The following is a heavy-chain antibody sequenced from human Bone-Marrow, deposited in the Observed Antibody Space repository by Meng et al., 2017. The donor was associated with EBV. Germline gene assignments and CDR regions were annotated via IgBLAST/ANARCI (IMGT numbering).Heavy chain of an antibody. V-gene: IGHV1-8*01. CDR3: ARGPTCGYNCPYYFDF. D-gene: IGHD5-24*01. CDR1: GDTFTNYD. CDR2: MNPNSGNT. J-gene: IGHJ4*02. Sequence: QVELGHSGAEVNKPGASVKVSCKASGDTFTNYDINWVRQATGQGLEWVGWMNPNSGNTGYAQKFQGRVTMTRNTSISTAYMELSSLRSEDTAVYYCARGPTCGYNCPYYFDFWGQGTLVTVSS.